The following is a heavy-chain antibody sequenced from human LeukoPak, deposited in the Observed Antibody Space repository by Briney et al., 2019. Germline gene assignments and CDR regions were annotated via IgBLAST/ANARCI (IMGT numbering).Heavy chain of an antibody. CDR3: ARDGHGDYLFDY. J-gene: IGHJ4*02. CDR2: ISTSSSTI. CDR1: RFTFSSYS. D-gene: IGHD4-17*01. V-gene: IGHV3-48*02. Sequence: PGGSLRLPCAASRFTFSSYSLNWVRQAPGKGLEWISYISTSSSTIYYADSVKGRFTISRDNAKNSLYLQMNSLRDEDTAVYYCARDGHGDYLFDYWGQGTLVTVSS.